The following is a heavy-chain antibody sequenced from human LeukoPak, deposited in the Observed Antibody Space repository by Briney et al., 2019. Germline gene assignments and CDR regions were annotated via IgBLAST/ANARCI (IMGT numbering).Heavy chain of an antibody. Sequence: SETLSLTCAVFGGTFSGHYWTWIRHPPGKGLEWIGEIKHSGRTNYNPSLKSRVTISVDTSKNQFSLKLSSLTAADTAVYYCARPTSWVNYFDPWGQGTLVTVSS. V-gene: IGHV4-34*01. J-gene: IGHJ5*02. CDR2: IKHSGRT. D-gene: IGHD1-7*01. CDR1: GGTFSGHY. CDR3: ARPTSWVNYFDP.